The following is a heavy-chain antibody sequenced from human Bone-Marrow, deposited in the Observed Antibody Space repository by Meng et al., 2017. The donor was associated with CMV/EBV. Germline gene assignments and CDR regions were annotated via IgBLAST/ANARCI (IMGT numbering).Heavy chain of an antibody. CDR2: IKQDGSEK. V-gene: IGHV3-7*03. J-gene: IGHJ3*02. Sequence: GESLKISCAASGFTFSSYWMHWVRQAPGKGLEWVANIKQDGSEKYYVDSVKGRFTISRDNAKNSLYLQMNILRAEDTAVYYCAKDRSSGLSPDAFDIWGQGTMVTV. D-gene: IGHD6-19*01. CDR1: GFTFSSYW. CDR3: AKDRSSGLSPDAFDI.